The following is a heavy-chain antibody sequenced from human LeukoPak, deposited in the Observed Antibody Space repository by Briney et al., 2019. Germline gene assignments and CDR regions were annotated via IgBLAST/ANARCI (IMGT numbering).Heavy chain of an antibody. CDR2: ITSSSSYT. CDR1: GITFSNYN. Sequence: GGSLRLSCAAPGITFSNYNMKWVRQAPGKGLEGISAITSSSSYTFYADSVKGRFTISRDNAQNSLYLQMNSLTVEDTAIYYCAELGITMIGGVWGKGTTVTISS. CDR3: AELGITMIGGV. V-gene: IGHV3-21*01. D-gene: IGHD3-10*02. J-gene: IGHJ6*04.